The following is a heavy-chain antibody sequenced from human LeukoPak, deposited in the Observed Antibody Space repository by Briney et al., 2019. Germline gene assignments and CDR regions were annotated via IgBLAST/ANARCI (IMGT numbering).Heavy chain of an antibody. V-gene: IGHV4-34*01. J-gene: IGHJ3*02. D-gene: IGHD3-3*01. Sequence: SETLSLTCAVYGGSFSGYYWSWIRQPPGKGLECIGEINHSGSVNYNPSLKSRVTISVDTSKVQFSLELSSVTAADTAVYYCARAGSDFWSGRDAFDIWGQGTMVTVSS. CDR2: INHSGSV. CDR3: ARAGSDFWSGRDAFDI. CDR1: GGSFSGYY.